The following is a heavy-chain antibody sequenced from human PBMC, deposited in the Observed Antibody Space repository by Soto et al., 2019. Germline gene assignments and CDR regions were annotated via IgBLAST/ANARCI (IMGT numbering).Heavy chain of an antibody. Sequence: ASVKVSCKASGYTFTSYGISWVRQAPGQRLEWMRWISSYNGNTNYAQKLQGRVTMTTDTSTTTAYMELRSLRSDDTAVYYCARDRPTSSIRARDYYYAMDVWGQGTTVTVSS. CDR3: ARDRPTSSIRARDYYYAMDV. CDR1: GYTFTSYG. J-gene: IGHJ6*02. D-gene: IGHD6-6*01. V-gene: IGHV1-18*01. CDR2: ISSYNGNT.